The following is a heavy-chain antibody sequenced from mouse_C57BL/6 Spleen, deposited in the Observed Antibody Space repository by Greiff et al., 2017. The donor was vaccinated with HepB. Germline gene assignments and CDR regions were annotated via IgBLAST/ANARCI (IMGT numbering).Heavy chain of an antibody. J-gene: IGHJ1*03. D-gene: IGHD1-1*01. CDR1: GYTFTDYN. CDR2: INPNNGGT. V-gene: IGHV1-18*01. Sequence: VQLQQSGPELVKPGASVKIPCKASGYTFTDYNMDWVKQSHGKSLEWIGDINPNNGGTIYNQKFKGKATLTVDKSSSTAYMELRSLTSEDTAVYYCARTPIYYGSSHWYFDVWGTGTTVTVSS. CDR3: ARTPIYYGSSHWYFDV.